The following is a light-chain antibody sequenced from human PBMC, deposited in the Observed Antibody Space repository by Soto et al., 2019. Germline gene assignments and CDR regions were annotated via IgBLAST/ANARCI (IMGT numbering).Light chain of an antibody. CDR1: QGVGSSY. J-gene: IGKJ2*01. V-gene: IGKV3-20*01. CDR3: QHYGSSLYT. CDR2: GAS. Sequence: EIVLTQSPGTLSLSPGERATLSCRASQGVGSSYLAWYQQRPGQAPRLLIYGASNRATGIPERFSGSGSGTDFTLTISRLEPEDFAVYYCQHYGSSLYTFGQGTKLEIK.